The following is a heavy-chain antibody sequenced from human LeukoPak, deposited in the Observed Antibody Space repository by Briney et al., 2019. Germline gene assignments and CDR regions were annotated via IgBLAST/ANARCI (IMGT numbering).Heavy chain of an antibody. CDR3: AKGVEQWLVRGYYFDY. V-gene: IGHV3-9*01. Sequence: GGSLRLSCAASGFTFDEYAMHWVRQAPGKGLEWVSGISWNSGSIGYADSVKGRFTISRDNAKNSLYLQMNSLRAEDTALYYCAKGVEQWLVRGYYFDYWGQGTLVTVSS. J-gene: IGHJ4*02. CDR2: ISWNSGSI. CDR1: GFTFDEYA. D-gene: IGHD6-19*01.